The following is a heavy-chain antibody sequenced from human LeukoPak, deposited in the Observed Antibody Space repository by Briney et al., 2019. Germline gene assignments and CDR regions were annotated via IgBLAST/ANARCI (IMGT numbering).Heavy chain of an antibody. V-gene: IGHV3-30*18. CDR1: GFTFSSYG. D-gene: IGHD1-26*01. CDR3: AKRLASWEFDY. J-gene: IGHJ4*02. Sequence: GRSLRLSCAASGFTFSSYGMHWVRQAPGKGLEWVSAILYDGSYECYADSVKGRFTISRDNSKNTLYLQMNSLRAEDTAVYYCAKRLASWEFDYWGQGTLVTVSS. CDR2: ILYDGSYE.